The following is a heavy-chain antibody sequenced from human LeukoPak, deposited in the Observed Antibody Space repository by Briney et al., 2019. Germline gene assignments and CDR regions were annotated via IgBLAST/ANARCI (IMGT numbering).Heavy chain of an antibody. CDR1: GFTFLNSW. V-gene: IGHV3-7*03. CDR2: IKPDGSQK. Sequence: GGSLRLSCAASGFTFLNSWMSWVRQAPGKGLEWMANIKPDGSQKYYVDSVKGRFTISRDNAKNSLYLQVDSLTAEDTAIYYCARDRDSNWYPYHAYWGQGVLVTASS. D-gene: IGHD6-13*01. J-gene: IGHJ1*01. CDR3: ARDRDSNWYPYHAY.